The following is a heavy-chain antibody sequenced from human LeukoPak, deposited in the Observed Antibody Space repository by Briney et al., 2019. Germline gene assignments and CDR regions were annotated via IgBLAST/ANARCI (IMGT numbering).Heavy chain of an antibody. D-gene: IGHD4-11*01. CDR3: ARGIMTTGIGGRMDV. V-gene: IGHV4-34*01. CDR2: INHSGST. J-gene: IGHJ6*03. CDR1: GGSFSGYY. Sequence: SETLSLTCAVYGGSFSGYYWSWIRQPPGKGLEWIGEINHSGSTNYNPSLKSRVTISVDTPKNQFSLKLSSVTAADTAVYYCARGIMTTGIGGRMDVWGKGTTVTVSS.